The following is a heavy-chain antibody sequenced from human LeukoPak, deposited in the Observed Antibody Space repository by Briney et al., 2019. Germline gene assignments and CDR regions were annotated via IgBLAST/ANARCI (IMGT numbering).Heavy chain of an antibody. CDR3: ARDGLGDILTGPFYFDY. V-gene: IGHV4-4*07. J-gene: IGHJ4*02. CDR1: GGSISSYY. CDR2: IYTSGST. Sequence: SETLSLTCTVSGGSISSYYWSWIRQPAGKGLEWIGRIYTSGSTNYNPSLKSRVTMSVDTSKNQFSLKLTSVTAADTAVYYCARDGLGDILTGPFYFDYWGQGTLVTVSS. D-gene: IGHD3-9*01.